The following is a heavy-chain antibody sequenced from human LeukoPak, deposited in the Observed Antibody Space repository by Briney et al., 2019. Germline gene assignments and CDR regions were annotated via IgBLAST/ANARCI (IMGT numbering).Heavy chain of an antibody. J-gene: IGHJ3*02. CDR2: FDPEDGET. D-gene: IGHD3-22*01. CDR3: ATVKYYYDSSGSLDAFDI. Sequence: ASVTVSCTVSGYTLTELSMHWVRQAPGKGLEWMGGFDPEDGETIYAQKFQGRVTMTEDTSTDTAYMELSSLRSEDTAVHYCATVKYYYDSSGSLDAFDIWGQGTMVTVSS. V-gene: IGHV1-24*01. CDR1: GYTLTELS.